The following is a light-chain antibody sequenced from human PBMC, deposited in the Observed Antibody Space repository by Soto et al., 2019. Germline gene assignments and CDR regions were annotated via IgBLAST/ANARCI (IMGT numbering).Light chain of an antibody. Sequence: DIQMTQSPSSLSASVGDTVTMTCRASQSIALSVNWYQQKPGKAPKPLIYVAFTLESGVPSRFSGSGSGTEFTLTIRSLQPEDFATYYCQQSFRSPITFGQGTRLEI. CDR2: VAF. V-gene: IGKV1-39*01. CDR3: QQSFRSPIT. CDR1: QSIALS. J-gene: IGKJ5*01.